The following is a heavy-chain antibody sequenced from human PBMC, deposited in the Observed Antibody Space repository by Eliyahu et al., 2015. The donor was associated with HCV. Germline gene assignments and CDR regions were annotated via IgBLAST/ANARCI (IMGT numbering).Heavy chain of an antibody. J-gene: IGHJ5*02. CDR1: GFSLSTSGVG. CDR3: TRFREYIISGLSGFDP. V-gene: IGHV2-5*01. Sequence: QITLKESGPTLVKPAQTLTLTCTFSGFSLSTSGVGVGWIRQPPGKALEWLALIYWNDDKRYSPSLKSRLTITKDTSKNQVVLTMTNMDPVDTATYYCTRFREYIISGLSGFDPWGQGTLVTVSS. CDR2: IYWNDDK. D-gene: IGHD3-10*01.